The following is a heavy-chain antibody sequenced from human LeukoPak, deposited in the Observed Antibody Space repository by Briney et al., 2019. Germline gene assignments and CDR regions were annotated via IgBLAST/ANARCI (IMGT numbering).Heavy chain of an antibody. Sequence: SVKLSCTASGATFSSYAISWVRQAPGQGLEWMGRIIPILGIANYAQKFQGRVTITADKSTSKAYMELSSLRSEDTAVYYCARDLESYYDSSGYYCDYWGQGNLVTVSS. V-gene: IGHV1-69*04. CDR1: GATFSSYA. CDR2: IIPILGIA. CDR3: ARDLESYYDSSGYYCDY. J-gene: IGHJ4*02. D-gene: IGHD3-22*01.